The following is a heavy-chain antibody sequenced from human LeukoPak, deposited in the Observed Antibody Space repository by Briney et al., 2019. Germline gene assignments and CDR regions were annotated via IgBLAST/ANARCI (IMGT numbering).Heavy chain of an antibody. CDR3: ARTSIAASDPYFDY. Sequence: LRLSCAASGFTFSSYSMNWIRQPPGKGLEWIGYIYYSGSTYYNPSLKSRVTISVDTSKNQFSLKLSSVTAADTAVYYCARTSIAASDPYFDYWGQGTLVTVSS. CDR2: IYYSGST. CDR1: GFTFSSYS. D-gene: IGHD6-6*01. V-gene: IGHV4-30-4*08. J-gene: IGHJ4*02.